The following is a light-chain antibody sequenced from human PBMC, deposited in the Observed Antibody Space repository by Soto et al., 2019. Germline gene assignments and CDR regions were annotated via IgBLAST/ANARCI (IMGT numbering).Light chain of an antibody. CDR1: SSDVGSYNL. CDR3: CSYAGSSNVV. J-gene: IGLJ2*01. V-gene: IGLV2-23*02. CDR2: EVS. Sequence: QAVLTQPASVSGSPGQSITISCTGTSSDVGSYNLVSWYQQHPGKAPKLMIYEVSKRPSGVSNRFSGSKSGNTASLTISGLQAEDDADYYCCSYAGSSNVVFGGGTKLTVL.